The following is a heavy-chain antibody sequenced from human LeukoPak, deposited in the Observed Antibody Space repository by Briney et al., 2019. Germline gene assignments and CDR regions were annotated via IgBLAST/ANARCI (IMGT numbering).Heavy chain of an antibody. V-gene: IGHV4-31*03. J-gene: IGHJ5*02. CDR2: IYYSGST. CDR1: GGSISSGGYY. CDR3: ARDREGAMVRGAIIPGWFDP. D-gene: IGHD3-10*01. Sequence: SETLSLTCTVPGGSISSGGYYWSWIRQHPGKGLEWIGYIYYSGSTYYNPSLKSRVTISVDTSKNQFSLKLSSVTAADTAVYYCARDREGAMVRGAIIPGWFDPWGQGTLVTVSS.